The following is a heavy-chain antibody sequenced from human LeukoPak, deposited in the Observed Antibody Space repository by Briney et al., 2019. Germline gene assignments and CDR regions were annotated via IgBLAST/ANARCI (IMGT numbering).Heavy chain of an antibody. D-gene: IGHD2-2*01. Sequence: GGSLRLSCAASGFTFSSYAMSWVRQAPGKGLEWVSAISGSGGSTYYADSVKGRFTISRDNSKNTLYLQMNSLRAEDTAVYYCAKGRSGYCSSTSCSGKAYCGGDCYGTNDYWGQGTLVTVSS. V-gene: IGHV3-23*01. CDR1: GFTFSSYA. CDR2: ISGSGGST. CDR3: AKGRSGYCSSTSCSGKAYCGGDCYGTNDY. J-gene: IGHJ4*02.